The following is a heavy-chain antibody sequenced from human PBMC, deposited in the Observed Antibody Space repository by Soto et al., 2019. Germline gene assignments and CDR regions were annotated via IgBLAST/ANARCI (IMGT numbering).Heavy chain of an antibody. CDR3: AKDDRTASRIDY. CDR2: ISGSGRNI. J-gene: IGHJ4*02. CDR1: GLSFSLYS. D-gene: IGHD2-21*02. V-gene: IGHV3-23*01. Sequence: EVQLLESGGGLVQPGGSLRLSCATSGLSFSLYSMGWVRQAPGKGLEWVSAISGSGRNIHYADSEKGRFTISRDNSKNTLSLQMNSLRAEDTALYYCAKDDRTASRIDYWGQGTLVTVSS.